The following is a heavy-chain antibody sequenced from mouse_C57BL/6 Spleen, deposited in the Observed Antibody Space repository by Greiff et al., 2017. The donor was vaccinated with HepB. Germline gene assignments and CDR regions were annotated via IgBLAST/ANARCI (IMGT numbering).Heavy chain of an antibody. CDR1: GYTFTSYG. D-gene: IGHD1-1*01. Sequence: VKLQESGAELARPGASVKLSCKASGYTFTSYGISWVKQRTGQGLEWIGEIYPRSGNTYYNEKFKGKATLTADKSSSTAYMELRSLTSEDSAVYFCARLLRGYFDVWGTGTTVTVSS. V-gene: IGHV1-81*01. CDR2: IYPRSGNT. CDR3: ARLLRGYFDV. J-gene: IGHJ1*03.